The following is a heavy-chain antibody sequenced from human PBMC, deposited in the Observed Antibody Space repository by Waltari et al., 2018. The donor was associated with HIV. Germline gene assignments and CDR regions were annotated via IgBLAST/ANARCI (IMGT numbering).Heavy chain of an antibody. CDR3: ARDFALDS. CDR1: GFSLSNYG. J-gene: IGHJ4*02. CDR2: IWYDGTNK. V-gene: IGHV3-33*01. Sequence: QVQLVVSGGGVVQPGKSLRLSCAASGFSLSNYGMHWVRQAPGKGLEWVALIWYDGTNKYYGDSVKGRFTISRDISKNTLYLQMNSLRAEDTAVYFCARDFALDSWGPGTLVTVSS.